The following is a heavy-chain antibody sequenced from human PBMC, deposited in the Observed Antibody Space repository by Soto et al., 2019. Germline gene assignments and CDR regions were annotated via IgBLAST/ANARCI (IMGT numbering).Heavy chain of an antibody. J-gene: IGHJ6*02. D-gene: IGHD6-6*01. Sequence: GGALRLSCAASAFTFSSHAMSWVRQAPGKGLAWVSAISGSGGSTYYADSVKGRFTISRDNSKNTLYLQMNSLRAEDTVVYYGAKGMGSSSWGNNYDGMDVWGQGSTVTVSS. CDR2: ISGSGGST. V-gene: IGHV3-23*01. CDR1: AFTFSSHA. CDR3: AKGMGSSSWGNNYDGMDV.